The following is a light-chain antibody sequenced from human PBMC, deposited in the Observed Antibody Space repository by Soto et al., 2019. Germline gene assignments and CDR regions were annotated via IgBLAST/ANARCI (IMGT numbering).Light chain of an antibody. V-gene: IGKV1-9*01. Sequence: DIQLTQSPSFLSASVGDRVTITCRASQGLSSDLAWYQQKPGKAPKLLIYAASTLQSGVPSRFSGSGSGTEFTLTISRLQPEYFATYYCQQLNSYPITFGQGTRLEIK. CDR1: QGLSSD. CDR3: QQLNSYPIT. J-gene: IGKJ5*01. CDR2: AAS.